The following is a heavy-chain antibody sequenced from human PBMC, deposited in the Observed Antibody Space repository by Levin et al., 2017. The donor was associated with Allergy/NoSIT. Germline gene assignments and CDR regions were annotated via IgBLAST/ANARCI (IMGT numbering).Heavy chain of an antibody. CDR3: ARICSGGSCYGSYYYYYMDV. CDR1: GFTFSSYS. Sequence: GESLKISCAASGFTFSSYSMNWVRQAPGKGLEWVSYISSSSSTIYYADSVKGRFTISRDNAKNSLYLQMNSLRAEDTAVYYCARICSGGSCYGSYYYYYMDVWGKGTTVTVSS. D-gene: IGHD2-15*01. J-gene: IGHJ6*03. CDR2: ISSSSSTI. V-gene: IGHV3-48*01.